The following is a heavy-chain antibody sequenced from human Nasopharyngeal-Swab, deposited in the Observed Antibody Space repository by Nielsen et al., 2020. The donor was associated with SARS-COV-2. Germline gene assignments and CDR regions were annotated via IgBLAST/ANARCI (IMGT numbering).Heavy chain of an antibody. CDR2: IFSNDEK. D-gene: IGHD6-13*01. V-gene: IGHV2-26*01. J-gene: IGHJ6*02. CDR3: ARTLLAAGGYYYYVMDV. Sequence: WIRQPPGKALEWLAHIFSNDEKSYSTSLKSRLTISKDTSKSQVVLTMTNMDPVDTATYSCARTLLAAGGYYYYVMDVWGQGTTVTVSS.